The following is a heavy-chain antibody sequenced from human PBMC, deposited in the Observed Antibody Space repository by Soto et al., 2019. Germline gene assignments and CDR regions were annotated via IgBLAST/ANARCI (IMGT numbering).Heavy chain of an antibody. CDR2: IYYSGST. D-gene: IGHD5-18*01. CDR1: GGSISSCGYY. Sequence: PSETLSLTCTVSGGSISSCGYYWSWIRRHPGKGLDWIGYIYYSGSTCYNPSLKSRVTISVDTSKNQFSLKLSSVTAADTAVYYCARVSRGYSYGYSFDYWGQGTLVTVSS. J-gene: IGHJ4*02. CDR3: ARVSRGYSYGYSFDY. V-gene: IGHV4-31*03.